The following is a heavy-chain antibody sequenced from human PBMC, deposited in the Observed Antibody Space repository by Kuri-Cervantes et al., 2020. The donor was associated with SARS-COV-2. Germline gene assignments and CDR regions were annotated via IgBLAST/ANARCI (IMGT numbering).Heavy chain of an antibody. CDR1: GGSISSGSYY. D-gene: IGHD3-16*01. CDR3: ARDWGISSALDG. V-gene: IGHV4-61*02. Sequence: SETLSLTCTASGGSISSGSYYWSWIRQPAGKGLEWIGRIYTSGSTNYNPSLKSRVTMSVDTSKNQFSLKLSSVTAADTAVYYCARDWGISSALDGWGQGTLVTVSS. CDR2: IYTSGST. J-gene: IGHJ1*01.